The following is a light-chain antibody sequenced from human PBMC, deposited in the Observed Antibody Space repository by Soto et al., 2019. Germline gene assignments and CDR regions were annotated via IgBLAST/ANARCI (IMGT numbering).Light chain of an antibody. CDR3: ISYTGSSTSYV. Sequence: QSALTQPASVSGSPGQSITISCSGTSSDVGSYDYVAWYQQFPDKTPKLMIYEVSNRPSGVSSRFSGSKSGNTASLTISGLQAEDEADYYCISYTGSSTSYVFGTGTKLTVL. CDR1: SSDVGSYDY. CDR2: EVS. J-gene: IGLJ1*01. V-gene: IGLV2-14*01.